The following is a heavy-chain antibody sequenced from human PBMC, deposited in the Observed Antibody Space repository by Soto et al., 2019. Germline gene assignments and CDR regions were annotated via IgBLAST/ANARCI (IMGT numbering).Heavy chain of an antibody. CDR2: IWYDGSNK. D-gene: IGHD6-13*01. CDR3: VKDPGIAAAGTRFRYYYYYYCMDV. CDR1: GFTFSSYG. V-gene: IGHV3-30*02. J-gene: IGHJ6*02. Sequence: GGSLRLSCAASGFTFSSYGMHWVRQAPGKGLEWVAVIWYDGSNKYYADSVKGRFTISRDNSKNTLYLQMSSLRAEDTAVYYCVKDPGIAAAGTRFRYYYYYYCMDVWGQGTTVTVSS.